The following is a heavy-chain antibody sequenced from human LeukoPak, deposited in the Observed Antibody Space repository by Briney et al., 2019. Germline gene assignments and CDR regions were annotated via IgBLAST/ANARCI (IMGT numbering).Heavy chain of an antibody. CDR3: ARADNYDILAEDY. V-gene: IGHV1-18*01. CDR1: GYTFTSYG. D-gene: IGHD3-9*01. Sequence: ASVKLSCKASGYTFTSYGISWVRQAPGQGLEWIGWIGAYNGNTNYAQKLQGRVTMTTDTSTSTAYMELRSLRSDDTAVYYCARADNYDILAEDYWGQGTLVTVSS. CDR2: IGAYNGNT. J-gene: IGHJ4*02.